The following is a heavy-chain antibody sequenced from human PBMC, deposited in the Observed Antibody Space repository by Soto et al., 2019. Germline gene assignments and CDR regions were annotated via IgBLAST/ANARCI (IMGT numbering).Heavy chain of an antibody. Sequence: QVQLQQSGPGLVKPSETLSLTCSVSSGPSSSHNWGWVRQPPGRGLEWIGYVYATGGTSYDPSLKSRVTISADTSTNPISLSLTSVTAADTAVSYCASQGIGNLRGLVDVWGQGTAVRVSS. V-gene: IGHV4-4*08. CDR1: SGPSSSHN. CDR2: VYATGGT. CDR3: ASQGIGNLRGLVDV. J-gene: IGHJ6*02. D-gene: IGHD1-1*01.